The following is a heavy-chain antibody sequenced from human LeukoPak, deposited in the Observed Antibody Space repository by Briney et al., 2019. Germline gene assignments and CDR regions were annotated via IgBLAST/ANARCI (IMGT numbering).Heavy chain of an antibody. D-gene: IGHD1-26*01. J-gene: IGHJ4*02. CDR1: GFTFRSYW. CDR2: IKQDGSEK. Sequence: PGGSLRLSCAASGFTFRSYWMSWVRQAPGKGLEWVANIKQDGSEKYYVDSVKGRFTISRDNAENSLFLQMNSLRAEDTAVYYCARGGAGSGSLDYWGQGTLVTVSS. CDR3: ARGGAGSGSLDY. V-gene: IGHV3-7*01.